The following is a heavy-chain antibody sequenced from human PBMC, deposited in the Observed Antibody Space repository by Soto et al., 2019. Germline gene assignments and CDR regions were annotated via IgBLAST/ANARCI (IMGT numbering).Heavy chain of an antibody. CDR2: IWYDGSNK. V-gene: IGHV3-33*01. Sequence: QVQLVESGGGVVQPGRSLRLSCAASGFTFSSYGMHWVRQAPGKGLEWVAVIWYDGSNKYYADSVKGRFTISRDNSKNTLYLQMNSLRAEDTAVYYCARDLSLEPYCGGDCLGEGADYWGQGTLVTVSS. D-gene: IGHD2-21*02. CDR1: GFTFSSYG. CDR3: ARDLSLEPYCGGDCLGEGADY. J-gene: IGHJ4*02.